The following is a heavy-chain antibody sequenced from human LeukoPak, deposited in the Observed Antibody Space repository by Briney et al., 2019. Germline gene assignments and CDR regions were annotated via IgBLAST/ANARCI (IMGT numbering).Heavy chain of an antibody. J-gene: IGHJ4*02. CDR1: GGSISSYY. D-gene: IGHD3-22*01. CDR2: IYYSGST. CDR3: ARHRYYYDSSGYYRYFDY. Sequence: SETLSLTCTVSGGSISSYYWSWIRQPPGKGLEWIGYIYYSGSTNYNPSLKSRVTISVDTSKNQFSLKLSSVTAADTAVYYCARHRYYYDSSGYYRYFDYWVQGTLVTVSS. V-gene: IGHV4-59*08.